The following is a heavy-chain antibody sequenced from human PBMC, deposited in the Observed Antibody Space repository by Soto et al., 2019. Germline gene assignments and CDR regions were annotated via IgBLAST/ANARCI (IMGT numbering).Heavy chain of an antibody. CDR3: ARDIRRLHNWFDP. CDR1: GGSISSSSYY. CDR2: IYYSGST. D-gene: IGHD4-17*01. V-gene: IGHV4-39*07. Sequence: SETLSLTCTVSGGSISSSSYYWGWIRQPPGKGLEWIGSIYYSGSTYYNPSLKSRVTISVDTSKNQFSLKLSSVTAADTAVYYCARDIRRLHNWFDPSGQGTLVTVSS. J-gene: IGHJ5*02.